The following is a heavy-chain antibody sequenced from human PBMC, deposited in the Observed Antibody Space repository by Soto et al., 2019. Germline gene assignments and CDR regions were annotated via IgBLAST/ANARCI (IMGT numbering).Heavy chain of an antibody. D-gene: IGHD3-22*01. CDR1: GFTFSSYA. CDR2: ISYAGSNK. J-gene: IGHJ3*02. CDR3: AIEKGDSSGYPDSFYI. V-gene: IGHV3-30-3*01. Sequence: QVQLVESGGGVVQPGRSLRLSCAASGFTFSSYAMHWVRQAPGKGLEWVAVISYAGSNKYYADSVKGRFNIARDNSKNTLYLLMSSLRAEDTAVSYCAIEKGDSSGYPDSFYIWGHGIMVTVSS.